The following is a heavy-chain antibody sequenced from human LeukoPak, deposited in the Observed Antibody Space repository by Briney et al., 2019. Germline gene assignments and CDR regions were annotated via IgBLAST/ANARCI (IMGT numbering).Heavy chain of an antibody. CDR1: GFTFSGSA. V-gene: IGHV3-73*01. CDR3: TGYSGSADAFDI. CDR2: IRSKAKSYAT. D-gene: IGHD1-26*01. J-gene: IGHJ3*02. Sequence: PVGSLRLSCAASGFTFSGSAIHWVRQASGKGLEWLGRIRSKAKSYATTYAASVKGRFTLSRDDSKNTAYLQMDSLKTEDTAVYYCTGYSGSADAFDIWGQGTLVTVSS.